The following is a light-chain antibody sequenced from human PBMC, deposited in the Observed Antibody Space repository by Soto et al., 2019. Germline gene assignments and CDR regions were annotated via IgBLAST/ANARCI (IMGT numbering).Light chain of an antibody. CDR2: DVS. CDR3: SSYTGSSTYVV. V-gene: IGLV2-14*01. CDR1: SSDVGGYNY. Sequence: QSVLTQPASVSGSPGQSITISCTGTSSDVGGYNYVSWYQQHPGKAPKLMIYDVSNRPSGVSNRVSGSKSGNTASLTISGLQAEDEADYYCSSYTGSSTYVVFGGGTKLTVL. J-gene: IGLJ2*01.